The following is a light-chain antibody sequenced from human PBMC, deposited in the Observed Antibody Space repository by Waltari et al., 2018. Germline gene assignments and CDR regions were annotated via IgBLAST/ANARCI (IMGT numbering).Light chain of an antibody. Sequence: QSALTQPASVSGSPGQSITISCTGTTSDIGAYNLISWYQPYPGQVPKLIFYEATKRPSWVSDRFSGSKSGNTASLTISGLLAEDEADYYCCSYTGTATFLLFGGGTKLTVL. CDR1: TSDIGAYNL. CDR3: CSYTGTATFLL. V-gene: IGLV2-23*02. CDR2: EAT. J-gene: IGLJ2*01.